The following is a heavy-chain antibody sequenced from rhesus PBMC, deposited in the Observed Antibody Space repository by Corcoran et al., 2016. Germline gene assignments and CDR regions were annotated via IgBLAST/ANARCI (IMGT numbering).Heavy chain of an antibody. CDR3: GKIFGLVPVDY. V-gene: IGHV3-118*01. CDR1: GFTFSSSA. CDR2: IRRQSKHDET. Sequence: EVQLVESGGGLVQPGGSLRLSCAASGFTFSSSAIHWVRQASWKGLEWVGRIRRQSKHDETGYAASGKGRFTISRDYSKNTAYLQMNSMKTEDTAVYYCGKIFGLVPVDYWGQGVLVTVSS. J-gene: IGHJ4*01. D-gene: IGHD3-3*01.